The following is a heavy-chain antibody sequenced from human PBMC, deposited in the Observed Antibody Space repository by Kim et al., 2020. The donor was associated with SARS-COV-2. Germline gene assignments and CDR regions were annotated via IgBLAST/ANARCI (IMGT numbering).Heavy chain of an antibody. V-gene: IGHV3-33*01. Sequence: KYYAGSGKGRFTNPRDNSKNPLYLQMNSSRAEDTAVYYCARDLSGYYGMDVWGQGTTVTVSS. CDR3: ARDLSGYYGMDV. J-gene: IGHJ6*02. D-gene: IGHD3-10*01. CDR2: K.